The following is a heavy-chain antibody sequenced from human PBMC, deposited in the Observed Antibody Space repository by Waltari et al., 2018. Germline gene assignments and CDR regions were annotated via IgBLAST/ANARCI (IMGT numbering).Heavy chain of an antibody. CDR2: IYHSGST. J-gene: IGHJ3*02. D-gene: IGHD3-9*01. Sequence: QVQLQESGPGLVKPSETLSLTCAVSGYSISSGYYWGWIRQPPGKGLEWIGSIYHSGSTYYNPSRKSRVTRSVDTSKNQFSLNLNSVTAADTAVYYCARDLGGFNHFDWFLSIWGPGTMVTVSS. V-gene: IGHV4-38-2*02. CDR1: GYSISSGYY. CDR3: ARDLGGFNHFDWFLSI.